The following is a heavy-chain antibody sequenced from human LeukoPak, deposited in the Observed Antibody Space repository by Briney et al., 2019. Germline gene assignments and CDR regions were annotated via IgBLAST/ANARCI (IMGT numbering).Heavy chain of an antibody. J-gene: IGHJ4*02. CDR2: ISYDGSNK. Sequence: SVRPAPLKKIEWVAVISYDGSNKYYADSVKGRFTISRDNSKNTLYLQMNSLRAEDTAVYYCARGDLLADDWLLSSESFDYWGQGTRVTVSS. CDR3: ARGDLLADDWLLSSESFDY. D-gene: IGHD3-9*01. V-gene: IGHV3-30*01.